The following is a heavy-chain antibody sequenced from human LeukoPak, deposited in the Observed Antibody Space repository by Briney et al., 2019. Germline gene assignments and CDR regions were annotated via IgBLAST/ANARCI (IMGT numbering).Heavy chain of an antibody. J-gene: IGHJ4*02. CDR3: ARVGGEDYDFWSGYYKGTFEY. D-gene: IGHD3-3*01. V-gene: IGHV4-59*01. Sequence: PSETLSLTCTVSVGSISSYYWSWIRQPPGKGLEWIGYIYYSGSTNYNPSLKSRAPISVDTSNNQSSLKLSFVTAADTAVYYCARVGGEDYDFWSGYYKGTFEYWGQGTLVTVSS. CDR2: IYYSGST. CDR1: VGSISSYY.